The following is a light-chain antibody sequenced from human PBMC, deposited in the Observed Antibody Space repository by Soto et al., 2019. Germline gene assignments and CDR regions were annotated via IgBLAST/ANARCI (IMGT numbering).Light chain of an antibody. CDR1: QSVSSD. CDR2: GAS. V-gene: IGKV3-15*01. CDR3: QQYYTTRWT. J-gene: IGKJ1*01. Sequence: EIVMTQSPATLSVSPGERATLSCRASQSVSSDLAWYHQKPGQAPRLLIYGASTRATGIPARFSGSGSGTEFTLTINSLQSEDFAVYYCQQYYTTRWTFGQGTKVEIK.